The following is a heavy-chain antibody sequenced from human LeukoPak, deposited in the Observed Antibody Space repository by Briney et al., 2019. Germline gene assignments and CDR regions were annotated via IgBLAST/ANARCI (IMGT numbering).Heavy chain of an antibody. V-gene: IGHV3-74*01. CDR1: GFTFISYW. CDR2: ISGSGGST. CDR3: ARGSGAMDV. J-gene: IGHJ6*04. Sequence: GGSLRLSCAASGFTFISYWMHWVRQAPGKGLVWVSGISGSGGSTYYADSVKGRFSISRGNSKNTVYLQMNSLRAEDTAVYYCARGSGAMDVWGKGTSVTVSS. D-gene: IGHD7-27*01.